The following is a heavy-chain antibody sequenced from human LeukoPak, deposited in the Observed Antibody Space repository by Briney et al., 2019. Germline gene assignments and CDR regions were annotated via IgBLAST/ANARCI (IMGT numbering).Heavy chain of an antibody. V-gene: IGHV3-7*03. CDR3: ARTNLFDY. J-gene: IGHJ4*02. CDR1: GFSLSAFW. Sequence: GGSLRLSCVVSGFSLSAFWMSWVRQAPGEGLEWVATIKYDGSEKYYVDSVKGRFTISRDNTKNSLFLQMDSLRAEDTATYYCARTNLFDYWGQGTLVTVSS. CDR2: IKYDGSEK.